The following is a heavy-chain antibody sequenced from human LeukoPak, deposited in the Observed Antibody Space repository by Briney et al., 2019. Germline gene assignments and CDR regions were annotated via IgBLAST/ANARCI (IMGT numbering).Heavy chain of an antibody. CDR1: GFTFSSYG. CDR2: IRYDGSNK. V-gene: IGHV3-30*02. CDR3: ARADWGSVDY. J-gene: IGHJ4*02. D-gene: IGHD7-27*01. Sequence: GGSLRLSCAASGFTFSSYGMHWVRQAPGKGLEWVAFIRYDGSNKYYADSVKGRFTISRDNAKNSLYLQMNSLRAEDTAVYYCARADWGSVDYWGQGTLVTVSS.